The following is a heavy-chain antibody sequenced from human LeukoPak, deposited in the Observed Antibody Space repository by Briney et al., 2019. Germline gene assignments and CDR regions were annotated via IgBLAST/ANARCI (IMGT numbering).Heavy chain of an antibody. Sequence: ASVKVSCKASGYTFTSYGISWVRQAPGQGLEWMGWISAYNGNTNYAQKLQGRVTMTTDTSTSTAYMELRSLRSDDTAVYYCARDGSFTIFGVVISGGSDYWGQGTLVTVSS. J-gene: IGHJ4*02. CDR1: GYTFTSYG. CDR3: ARDGSFTIFGVVISGGSDY. D-gene: IGHD3-3*01. V-gene: IGHV1-18*01. CDR2: ISAYNGNT.